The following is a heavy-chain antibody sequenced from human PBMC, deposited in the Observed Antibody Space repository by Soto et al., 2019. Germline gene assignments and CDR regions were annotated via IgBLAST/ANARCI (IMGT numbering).Heavy chain of an antibody. CDR3: ARHVAAAGTPHSADFDY. V-gene: IGHV4-39*01. D-gene: IGHD6-13*01. CDR2: IYYSGST. J-gene: IGHJ4*02. Sequence: QLQLQESGPGLVKPSETLSLTCTVSGGSISSSSYYWGWIRQPPGKGLEWIGSIYYSGSTYYNPSLKSRVTITVDTSKNQFSRKLSSVTAADTAVDYCARHVAAAGTPHSADFDYWGQGTLVTVSS. CDR1: GGSISSSSYY.